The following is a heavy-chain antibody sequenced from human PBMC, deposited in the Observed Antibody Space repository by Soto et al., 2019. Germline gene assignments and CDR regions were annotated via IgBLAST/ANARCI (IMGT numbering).Heavy chain of an antibody. Sequence: SETLSLTCTVSGGSITSGGYYWRWIRQHPGKGLEWIGYIYYSGSTYYNPSLKSRVTISVDTSKNQFSLKLSSVTAADTAVYYCARGYSNYDYYMDVWGKGTTVT. J-gene: IGHJ6*03. CDR1: GGSITSGGYY. D-gene: IGHD4-4*01. CDR2: IYYSGST. CDR3: ARGYSNYDYYMDV. V-gene: IGHV4-31*02.